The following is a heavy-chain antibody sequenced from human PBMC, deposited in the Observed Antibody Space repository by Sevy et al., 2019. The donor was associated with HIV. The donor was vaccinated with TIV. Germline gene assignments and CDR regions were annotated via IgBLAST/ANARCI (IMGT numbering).Heavy chain of an antibody. CDR2: ISHDGSNK. Sequence: GGSLRLSCAASGFTFSSYVMHWVRQAPGKGLEWVALISHDGSNKYYAHSVKGRFTISRDNSKNTLYLQMNSLRAEDTAVYYCARDQYSNYVAHYFYYGMDVWGQGTTVTVSS. D-gene: IGHD4-4*01. CDR1: GFTFSSYV. J-gene: IGHJ6*02. V-gene: IGHV3-30*04. CDR3: ARDQYSNYVAHYFYYGMDV.